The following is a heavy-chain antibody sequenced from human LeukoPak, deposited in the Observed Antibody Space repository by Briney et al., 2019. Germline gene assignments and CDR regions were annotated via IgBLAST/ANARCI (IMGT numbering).Heavy chain of an antibody. V-gene: IGHV3-30-3*01. CDR2: ISSDGSNK. CDR3: ARDPSWIAASGFDY. J-gene: IGHJ4*02. D-gene: IGHD6-13*01. Sequence: GGSLRLSCAASGFTFSSYAMHWVRQAPGKGLEWVALISSDGSNKDYADSVKGRFTISRDNSKNTMYLQVNSLRGDDTAVYYCARDPSWIAASGFDYWGQGTLVTVSS. CDR1: GFTFSSYA.